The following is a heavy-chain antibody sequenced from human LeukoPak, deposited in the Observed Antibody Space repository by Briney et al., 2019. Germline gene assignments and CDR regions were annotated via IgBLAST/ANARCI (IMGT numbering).Heavy chain of an antibody. V-gene: IGHV3-7*01. CDR2: IKQDGSEK. Sequence: GGSLRLSCAASGFTFSSYWMSWVRQAPGKGLEWVANIKQDGSEKYYVDSVKGRFTISRDNAKNSLYLQMNSLRAEDTAMYYCAKSHGGYYNWFDPWGQGTLVTVSS. CDR1: GFTFSSYW. D-gene: IGHD3-22*01. J-gene: IGHJ5*02. CDR3: AKSHGGYYNWFDP.